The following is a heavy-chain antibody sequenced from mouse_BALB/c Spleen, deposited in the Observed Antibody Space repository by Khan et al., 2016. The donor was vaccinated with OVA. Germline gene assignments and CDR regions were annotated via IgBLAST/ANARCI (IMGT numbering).Heavy chain of an antibody. Sequence: QVQLKESGAELVKPGASVKMSCKASGYTFTSYWMHWVKQRPGQGLEWFAETNPTNGRTYYNEKFKSMATLTADKSSSTAYMLLSGPTSEDSAVDYCARIKNILATYFYYWGQGTTLTVSA. CDR1: GYTFTSYW. V-gene: IGHV1S81*02. J-gene: IGHJ2*01. CDR3: ARIKNILATYFYY. D-gene: IGHD1-1*01. CDR2: TNPTNGRT.